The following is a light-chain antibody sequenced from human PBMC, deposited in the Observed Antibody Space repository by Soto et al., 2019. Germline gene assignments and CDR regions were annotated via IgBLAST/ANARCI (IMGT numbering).Light chain of an antibody. CDR2: VAS. V-gene: IGKV3-15*01. Sequence: EIVMTQSPATLSVSPGERATLSCTASQSVSSNLAWYQQKPGQAPRLLIYVASTRTTGIPARFSGSGSGTEFTLTISSLQSEDFAVYYCQQYNNWPPLTFGGGTKVEIK. CDR1: QSVSSN. CDR3: QQYNNWPPLT. J-gene: IGKJ4*01.